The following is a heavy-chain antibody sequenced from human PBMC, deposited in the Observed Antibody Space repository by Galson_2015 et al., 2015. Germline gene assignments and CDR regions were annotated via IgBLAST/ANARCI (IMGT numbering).Heavy chain of an antibody. V-gene: IGHV3-23*01. CDR3: AKEGSAAGTPNWFDP. D-gene: IGHD6-13*01. Sequence: SLKLSCTASGFTFSSYAISWVRQAPGKGLEWVAVIIAIGGSTYYADYVKGRFTISRDNSKNTLYMKMNSLRAEDTAVYYCAKEGSAAGTPNWFDPWGQGTLVTVSS. CDR2: IIAIGGST. J-gene: IGHJ5*02. CDR1: GFTFSSYA.